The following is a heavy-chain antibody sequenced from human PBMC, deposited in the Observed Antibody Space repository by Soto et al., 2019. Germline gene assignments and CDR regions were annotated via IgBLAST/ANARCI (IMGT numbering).Heavy chain of an antibody. CDR1: GGTFGNSA. D-gene: IGHD2-21*01. CDR2: IVPLFGTA. CDR3: ARDGDPESAFLRGPLGGGRFDP. J-gene: IGHJ5*02. V-gene: IGHV1-69*12. Sequence: QVQLVQSGAEVKKPGSSVNVSCKTSGGTFGNSAVAWVRQAPGQGLEWLGGIVPLFGTANYAQKFQGRLTITADDSTNTAYMELRSLRSVDTAVYYCARDGDPESAFLRGPLGGGRFDPWGQGTLVTVSS.